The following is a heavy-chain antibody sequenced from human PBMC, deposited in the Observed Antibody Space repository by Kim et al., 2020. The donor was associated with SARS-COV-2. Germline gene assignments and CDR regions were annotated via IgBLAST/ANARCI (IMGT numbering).Heavy chain of an antibody. CDR1: GFTFSSYA. V-gene: IGHV3-23*01. Sequence: GGSLRLSCAASGFTFSSYAMSWVRQAPGKGLEWVSAISGSGGSTYYADSVKGRFTISRDNSKNTLYLQMNSLRAEDTAVYYCAKDPFYYDILTGYSNWFDPWGQGTLVTVSS. J-gene: IGHJ5*02. D-gene: IGHD3-9*01. CDR3: AKDPFYYDILTGYSNWFDP. CDR2: ISGSGGST.